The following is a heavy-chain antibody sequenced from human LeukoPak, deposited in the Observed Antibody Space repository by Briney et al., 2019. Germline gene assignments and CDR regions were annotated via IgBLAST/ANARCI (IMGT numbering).Heavy chain of an antibody. CDR1: GYTFTSYY. V-gene: IGHV1-2*02. Sequence: GASVKVSCKASGYTFTSYYMYWVRQAPGQGLEWMAWINPNSSGTNYAQKFQGRVTMTRDTSISTVYLELTSLRSDDTAVYYCARDMDISLALDNWGQGTLVTVSS. D-gene: IGHD5-12*01. CDR2: INPNSSGT. CDR3: ARDMDISLALDN. J-gene: IGHJ4*02.